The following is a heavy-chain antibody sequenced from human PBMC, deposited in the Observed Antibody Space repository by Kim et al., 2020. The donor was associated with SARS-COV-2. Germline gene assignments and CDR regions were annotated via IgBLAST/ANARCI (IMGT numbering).Heavy chain of an antibody. CDR3: ARDAGSVGSGYYYGSGSNSNPNFDS. CDR1: GFTFSSYA. D-gene: IGHD3-10*01. CDR2: ISYDGSNN. J-gene: IGHJ4*02. V-gene: IGHV3-30*04. Sequence: GGSLRLSCAASGFTFSSYAMHWVRQAPGKGLEWVAVISYDGSNNYYADSVKGRFTISRDNSKNTLYLQMNSLRAEDTAVYYCARDAGSVGSGYYYGSGSNSNPNFDSSGQESLRTVSS.